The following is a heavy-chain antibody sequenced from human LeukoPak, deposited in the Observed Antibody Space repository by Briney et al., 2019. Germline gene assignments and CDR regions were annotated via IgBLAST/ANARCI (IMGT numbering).Heavy chain of an antibody. J-gene: IGHJ4*02. D-gene: IGHD5-24*01. Sequence: GGSLRLSCAASGYTFSDYYMSWIRQAPGKGLEWVSYISSSGSTIYYADSVKGRFTISRDNAKNSLYLQMNSLRAEDTAVYYCAREGGDGYNYDPFDYWGQGTLVTVSS. V-gene: IGHV3-11*04. CDR1: GYTFSDYY. CDR2: ISSSGSTI. CDR3: AREGGDGYNYDPFDY.